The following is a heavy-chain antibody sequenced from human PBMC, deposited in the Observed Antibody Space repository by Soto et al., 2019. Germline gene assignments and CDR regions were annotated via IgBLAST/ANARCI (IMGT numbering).Heavy chain of an antibody. V-gene: IGHV3-23*01. CDR3: AQPPGSVRYYPPDY. CDR1: GFTFSSYA. D-gene: IGHD3-10*01. CDR2: ISGSDNNT. Sequence: EVQLLESGGGLVQPGGSLRLSCAASGFTFSSYAMSWVRQAPGKGLEWVSVISGSDNNTYYADSVKGRFTLSRDNSKNTLYLQMNSLRAENTAVYYCAQPPGSVRYYPPDYWVQGTLVTVSS. J-gene: IGHJ4*02.